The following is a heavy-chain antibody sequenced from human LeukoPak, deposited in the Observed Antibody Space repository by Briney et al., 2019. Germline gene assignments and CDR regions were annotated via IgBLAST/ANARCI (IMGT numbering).Heavy chain of an antibody. J-gene: IGHJ6*02. Sequence: SGGSLRLSCAASGFTLSGYSMNWVRQAPGRGLEWVSYISLSSSTIYYADSVKGRFTISRDNAKNSLYLQMNSLRDEDTAVYYCARYYYDSSAQGSYYYGMDVWGQGTTVTVSS. CDR2: ISLSSSTI. D-gene: IGHD3-22*01. CDR1: GFTLSGYS. CDR3: ARYYYDSSAQGSYYYGMDV. V-gene: IGHV3-48*02.